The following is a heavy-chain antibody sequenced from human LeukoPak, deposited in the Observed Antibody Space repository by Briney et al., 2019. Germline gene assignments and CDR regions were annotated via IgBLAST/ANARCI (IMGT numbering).Heavy chain of an antibody. CDR1: GYTFTSYD. V-gene: IGHV1-8*03. Sequence: ASVKVSCKASGYTFTSYDINWVRQATGQGLEWMGWMNPNSGNTGYAQKFQGRVTITADKSTSTAYMELSSLRSEDTAVYYCARVSGGETPDFDYWGQGTLVTVSS. D-gene: IGHD2-15*01. CDR3: ARVSGGETPDFDY. CDR2: MNPNSGNT. J-gene: IGHJ4*02.